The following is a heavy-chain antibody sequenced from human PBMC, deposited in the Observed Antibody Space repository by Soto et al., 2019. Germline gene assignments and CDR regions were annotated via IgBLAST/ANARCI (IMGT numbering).Heavy chain of an antibody. V-gene: IGHV1-18*01. CDR1: GYTFTSYG. CDR3: ARDPPYSSSRYIQDYYYGMDV. D-gene: IGHD6-13*01. Sequence: VASVKVSCKASGYTFTSYGISWVRQAPGQGLEWMGWISAYNGNTNYAQKLQGRVTMTTDTSTSTAYMELRSLRSDDTAVYYCARDPPYSSSRYIQDYYYGMDVWGQGTTVTVSS. CDR2: ISAYNGNT. J-gene: IGHJ6*02.